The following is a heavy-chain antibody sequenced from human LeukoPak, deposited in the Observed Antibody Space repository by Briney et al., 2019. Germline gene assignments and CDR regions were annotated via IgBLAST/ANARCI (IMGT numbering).Heavy chain of an antibody. Sequence: SSVTVSCTFCTGVFDNYAVNWVRQAPGQGLEWMGAIIPIFETTNYAPKFQRIITITADGSTGTAYMDLSSLRSEDTAIYYCARSLRVSGDFDYWGQGTQVIAS. J-gene: IGHJ4*02. CDR3: ARSLRVSGDFDY. CDR1: TGVFDNYA. V-gene: IGHV1-69*01. D-gene: IGHD2-8*01. CDR2: IIPIFETT.